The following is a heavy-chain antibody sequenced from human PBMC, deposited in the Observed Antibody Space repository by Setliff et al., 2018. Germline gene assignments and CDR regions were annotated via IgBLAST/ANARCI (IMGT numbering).Heavy chain of an antibody. V-gene: IGHV4-4*07. J-gene: IGHJ4*02. D-gene: IGHD3-3*01. CDR3: ARERQGGFLEWAPFDS. Sequence: SLTCSVSGGIIYDHWWTWIRQPAGAGLEWIGRIYSDGSADYNPSLRSRVTISVDKSKNQFFLKLTSMTAADTALYFCARERQGGFLEWAPFDSWGQGVVVTVSS. CDR1: GGIIYDHW. CDR2: IYSDGSA.